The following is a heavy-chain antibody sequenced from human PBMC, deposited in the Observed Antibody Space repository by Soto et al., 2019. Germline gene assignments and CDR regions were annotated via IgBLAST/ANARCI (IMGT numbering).Heavy chain of an antibody. CDR3: ARDQGLDY. Sequence: QVQLVESGGGVVQPGRSLRLSCAASGFTFSSYAMHWVRKAPGKGLEWVAVISYDGSNKYYADSVKGRFTISRDNSKNTLYLQMNSLRAEDTAVYYCARDQGLDYWGQGTLVTVSS. CDR1: GFTFSSYA. J-gene: IGHJ4*02. V-gene: IGHV3-30-3*01. CDR2: ISYDGSNK.